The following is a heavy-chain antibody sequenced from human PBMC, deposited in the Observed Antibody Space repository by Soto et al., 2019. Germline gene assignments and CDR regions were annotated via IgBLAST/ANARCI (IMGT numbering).Heavy chain of an antibody. CDR2: IYSDGST. V-gene: IGHV3-53*01. CDR1: GFTVSNNY. J-gene: IGHJ3*01. D-gene: IGHD3-22*01. CDR3: ARGLKIRHDAFDL. Sequence: GGSLRLSCAPSGFTVSNNYMNWVRQAPGKGLEWVPIIYSDGSTYYADYVKGRFTISRDNSKNTLYLQMDSLRAEDTAVYFCARGLKIRHDAFDLWGPGTMVTVSS.